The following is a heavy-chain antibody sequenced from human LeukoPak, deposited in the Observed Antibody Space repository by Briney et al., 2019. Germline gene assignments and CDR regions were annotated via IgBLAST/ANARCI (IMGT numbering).Heavy chain of an antibody. Sequence: KPSETLSLTCTVSGGSISSYYWSLIRQPPGKGLEWIGYIYYSGSTNYNPSLKSRVTISVDTSKNQFSLKLSSVTAADTAVYYCARESFYGSEGYYYYGMDVWGQGTTVTVSS. J-gene: IGHJ6*02. CDR2: IYYSGST. CDR1: GGSISSYY. D-gene: IGHD3-10*01. CDR3: ARESFYGSEGYYYYGMDV. V-gene: IGHV4-59*01.